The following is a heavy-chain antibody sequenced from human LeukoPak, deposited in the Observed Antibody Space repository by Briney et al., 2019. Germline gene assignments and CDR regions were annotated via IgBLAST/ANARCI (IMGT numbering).Heavy chain of an antibody. CDR2: IYYSGST. V-gene: IGHV4-59*01. CDR1: GGSISSYY. CDR3: ARFRGWSGSYSWWFDP. D-gene: IGHD3-10*01. Sequence: SETLSLTCTVSGGSISSYYWSWIRQPPGKGLEWIGYIYYSGSTNYNPSLKSRVTISVDTSKNQFSLKLSSVTAADTAVYYCARFRGWSGSYSWWFDPWGQGTLVTVSS. J-gene: IGHJ5*02.